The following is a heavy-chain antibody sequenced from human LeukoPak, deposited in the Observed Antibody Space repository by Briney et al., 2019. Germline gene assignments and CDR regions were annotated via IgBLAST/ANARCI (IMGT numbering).Heavy chain of an antibody. Sequence: GGSLRLSCSASGFTFSSYSMNWVRQAPGKGLEWVSSISSSSSYIYYADSVKGRFTISRDNAKNSLYLQMNSLRAEDTAVYYCARVPTVTTRGYFDYWGQGTLVTVSS. D-gene: IGHD4-17*01. V-gene: IGHV3-21*01. CDR3: ARVPTVTTRGYFDY. J-gene: IGHJ4*02. CDR1: GFTFSSYS. CDR2: ISSSSSYI.